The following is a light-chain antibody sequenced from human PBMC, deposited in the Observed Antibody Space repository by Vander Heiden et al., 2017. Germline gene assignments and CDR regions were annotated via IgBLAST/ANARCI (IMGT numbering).Light chain of an antibody. V-gene: IGLV2-8*01. CDR2: EVS. J-gene: IGLJ1*01. CDR1: SSDVGGYNY. Sequence: QSALTQPPSASGSPGQSVTIYCTGTSSDVGGYNYVSWYQQHPGTAPKLMIYEVSKRPSAVPDRFSGSKSGNTASLTVSGLQADDEADYSCSSYGGSNYFVFGTGTKLTVL. CDR3: SSYGGSNYFV.